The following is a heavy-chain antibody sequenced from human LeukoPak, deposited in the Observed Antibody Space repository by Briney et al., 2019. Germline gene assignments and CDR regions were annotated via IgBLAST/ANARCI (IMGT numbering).Heavy chain of an antibody. J-gene: IGHJ4*02. V-gene: IGHV3-23*01. CDR3: AKRGGYYDSSGSIDY. CDR1: GIHFNRYA. CDR2: IGGSGDST. D-gene: IGHD3-22*01. Sequence: GSLEPSCGASGIHFNRYALSWVRQAPGKGLEGVSAIGGSGDSTYYADSVKGRFTISRDNSKNTLYLQMNSLRAEDTAVYYCAKRGGYYDSSGSIDYWGQGTLVTASS.